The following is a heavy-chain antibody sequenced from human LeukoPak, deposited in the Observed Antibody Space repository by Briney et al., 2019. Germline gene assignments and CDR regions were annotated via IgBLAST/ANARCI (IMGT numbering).Heavy chain of an antibody. CDR1: GFTFSNYE. D-gene: IGHD4-17*01. CDR3: ARGGNDYGDYAWFDP. V-gene: IGHV3-48*03. Sequence: GSLRLSCAASGFTFSNYEMNWVRQAPGKGLEWVSYISSSGSTIYYADSVKGRFTISRDNAKDSLYLQMNSLRAEDTAVYYCARGGNDYGDYAWFDPWGQGTLVTVSS. J-gene: IGHJ5*02. CDR2: ISSSGSTI.